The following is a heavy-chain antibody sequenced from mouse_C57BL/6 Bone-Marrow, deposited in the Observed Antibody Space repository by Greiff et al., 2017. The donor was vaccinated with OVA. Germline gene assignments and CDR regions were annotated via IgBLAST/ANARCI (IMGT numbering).Heavy chain of an antibody. D-gene: IGHD4-1*02. Sequence: EVMLVESGGGLVQPGGSLKLSCAASGFTFSDYYMYWVRQTPEKRLEWVAYISNGGGSTYYPDTVKGRFTISRDNAKNTLYLQMSRLKSEDTAMDYCARQSTGSAMDYWGQGTSVTVSS. V-gene: IGHV5-12*01. J-gene: IGHJ4*01. CDR3: ARQSTGSAMDY. CDR1: GFTFSDYY. CDR2: ISNGGGST.